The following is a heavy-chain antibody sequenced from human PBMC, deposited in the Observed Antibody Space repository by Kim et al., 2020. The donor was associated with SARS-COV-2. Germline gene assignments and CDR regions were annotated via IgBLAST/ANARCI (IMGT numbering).Heavy chain of an antibody. CDR2: FDPEDGET. D-gene: IGHD1-7*01. CDR3: ATWGRWNYMEAFDI. CDR1: GYTLTELS. V-gene: IGHV1-24*01. J-gene: IGHJ3*02. Sequence: ASVKVSCKVSGYTLTELSMHWVRQAPGKGLEWMGGFDPEDGETIYAQKFQGRVTMTEDTSTDTAYMELSSLRSEDTAVYYCATWGRWNYMEAFDIWGQGTMVTVSS.